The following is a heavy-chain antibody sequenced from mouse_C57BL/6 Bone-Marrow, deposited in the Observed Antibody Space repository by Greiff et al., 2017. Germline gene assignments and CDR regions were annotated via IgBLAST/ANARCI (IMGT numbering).Heavy chain of an antibody. CDR3: ARWGYYSNAWFAY. CDR1: GYTFTSYG. Sequence: QVQLKQSGAELARPGASVKLSCKASGYTFTSYGISWVKQRTGQGLEWIGEIYPRSGNTYYNEKFKGKATLTADKSSSTAYMELRSLTSEDSAVYVCARWGYYSNAWFAYWGQGTLVTVSA. D-gene: IGHD2-5*01. V-gene: IGHV1-81*01. J-gene: IGHJ3*01. CDR2: IYPRSGNT.